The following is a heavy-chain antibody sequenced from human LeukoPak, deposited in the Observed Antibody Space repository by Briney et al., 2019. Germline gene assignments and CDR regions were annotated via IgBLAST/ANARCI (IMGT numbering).Heavy chain of an antibody. D-gene: IGHD3-22*01. CDR2: IYSGGST. Sequence: GGSLRLSCAASGFTVSSNYMSWVRQAPGKGLEWVSVIYSGGSTYYAASVKGRFTISRDNAENSLFLQMNSLRAEDTAVYYCVRDWGYWGQGTLVIVSS. V-gene: IGHV3-66*01. CDR1: GFTVSSNY. J-gene: IGHJ4*02. CDR3: VRDWGY.